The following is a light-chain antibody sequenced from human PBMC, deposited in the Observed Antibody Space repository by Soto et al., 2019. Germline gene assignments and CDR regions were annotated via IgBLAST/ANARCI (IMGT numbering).Light chain of an antibody. CDR3: HPRSNWPPGT. CDR1: QSVSSY. CDR2: DAS. J-gene: IGKJ4*01. V-gene: IGKV3-11*01. Sequence: EIVLTQSPATLSLSPGERATLSCRASQSVSSYLAWYQQKPGQAPRLLIYDASNRATGIPARFSGSGSGTDFTLTISSLEPEDFAVYYCHPRSNWPPGTFGGGTKVEIK.